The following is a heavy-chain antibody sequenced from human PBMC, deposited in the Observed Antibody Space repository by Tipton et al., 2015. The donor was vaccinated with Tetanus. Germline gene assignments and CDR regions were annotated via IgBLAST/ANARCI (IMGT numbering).Heavy chain of an antibody. CDR1: GYTFTGNY. D-gene: IGHD3-22*01. V-gene: IGHV1-2*02. CDR2: INPNRGGT. CDR3: ARGMDYDSSGIDDF. J-gene: IGHJ4*02. Sequence: QSGAEVKRPGASVRVSCKASGYTFTGNYIHWVRRAPGQGLEWMGWINPNRGGTFYAQKFHGSVTMTSDTSSSTAYMEVSRLRSDDTAIYYCARGMDYDSSGIDDFWGQGTLVTVSS.